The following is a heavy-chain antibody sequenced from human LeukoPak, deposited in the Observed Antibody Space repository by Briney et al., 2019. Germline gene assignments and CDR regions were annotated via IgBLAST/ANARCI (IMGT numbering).Heavy chain of an antibody. Sequence: GGSLRLSCAASGFTFSSYSMNWVRQAPGKGLEWVSSISSSSSYIYYADSVKGRFTISRDNAKNSLYLQMNSLRAEDTAVYYCTRVEGVAAVAIYWGQGTLVTVSS. CDR2: ISSSSSYI. CDR3: TRVEGVAAVAIY. CDR1: GFTFSSYS. D-gene: IGHD6-13*01. J-gene: IGHJ4*02. V-gene: IGHV3-21*01.